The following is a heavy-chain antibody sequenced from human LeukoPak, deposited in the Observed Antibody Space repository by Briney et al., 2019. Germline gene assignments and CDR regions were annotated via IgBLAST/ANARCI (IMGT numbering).Heavy chain of an antibody. V-gene: IGHV4-4*09. CDR2: IYTSGGT. D-gene: IGHD6-6*01. J-gene: IGHJ4*02. CDR3: ARLTRLSTSPDRYYLDS. CDR1: GDSISSYY. Sequence: SETLSLTCTVSGDSISSYYCSWSRQPPGKGLGWSGYIYTSGGTNYIPSLKGRVTISIDMSKNQFSLKLSSVTAAASAVYYCARLTRLSTSPDRYYLDSWGQGTLVTVSS.